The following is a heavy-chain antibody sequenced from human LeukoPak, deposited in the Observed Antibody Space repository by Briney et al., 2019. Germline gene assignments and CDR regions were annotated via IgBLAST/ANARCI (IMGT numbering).Heavy chain of an antibody. D-gene: IGHD5-18*01. J-gene: IGHJ4*02. CDR1: GFTFSSYA. V-gene: IGHV3-23*01. CDR2: ISGSGGTT. Sequence: GGSLRLSCAASGFTFSSYAMNWVRQAPGKGLKWVSLISGSGGTTYYADSVKGRFTISRDNSKNMLYLQMNSLRAEDAAVYYCAKAKGGYTYGPSPYSDYWGQGTLVTVSS. CDR3: AKAKGGYTYGPSPYSDY.